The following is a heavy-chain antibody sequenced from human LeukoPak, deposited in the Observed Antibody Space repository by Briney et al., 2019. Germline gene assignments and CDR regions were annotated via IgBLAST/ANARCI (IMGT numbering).Heavy chain of an antibody. CDR3: ARSISSSSSFDS. CDR1: GFTFGSYA. CDR2: ISYSGVST. Sequence: GGSLRLSCAASGFTFGSYAMNWVRQAPGKGPEWVSGISYSGVSTYYGDSVKGRFTISRDNAENTLYLQMNSLRVEDTAVYYCARSISSSSSFDSWGQGTLVTVSS. D-gene: IGHD6-6*01. V-gene: IGHV3-23*01. J-gene: IGHJ4*02.